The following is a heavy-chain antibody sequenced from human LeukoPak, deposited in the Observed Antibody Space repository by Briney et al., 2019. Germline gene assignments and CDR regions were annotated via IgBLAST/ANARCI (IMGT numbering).Heavy chain of an antibody. CDR3: ARSGDGDYALY. Sequence: TGGSLRLSCAASRFTFSNSPMHWVRQAPGKGLEWMAVISYDGTNKYYADSVKGQFTISRDNSKNTLYLQMNSLRAEDTAVYYCARSGDGDYALYWGQGTLVTVSS. D-gene: IGHD4-17*01. CDR1: RFTFSNSP. V-gene: IGHV3-30-3*01. CDR2: ISYDGTNK. J-gene: IGHJ4*02.